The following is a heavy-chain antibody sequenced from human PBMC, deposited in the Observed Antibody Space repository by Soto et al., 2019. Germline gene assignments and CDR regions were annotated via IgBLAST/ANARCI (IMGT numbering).Heavy chain of an antibody. Sequence: ASVKVSCKVSGYTLTELSMHWVRQAPGKGLEWMGGFDPEDGETIYAQKFQGRVTMTEDTSTDTAYMELSSLRSEDTAVYYCATGPRLDFWSGYADVWGKGTTVTVSS. D-gene: IGHD3-3*01. CDR2: FDPEDGET. V-gene: IGHV1-24*01. CDR3: ATGPRLDFWSGYADV. J-gene: IGHJ6*04. CDR1: GYTLTELS.